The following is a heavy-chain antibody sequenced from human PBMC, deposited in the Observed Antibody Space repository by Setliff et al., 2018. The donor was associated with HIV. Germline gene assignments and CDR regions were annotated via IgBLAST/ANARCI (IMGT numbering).Heavy chain of an antibody. CDR3: AREIPAAAGLGAMDV. Sequence: PGGSLRLSCAASGFTFSSFFMSWVRQAPGKGLEWVANINQDGSEKSYVDSVKGRFTISRDNAKNSLYLQMNSLKPEDMALYYCAREIPAAAGLGAMDVWGQGTTVTVSS. J-gene: IGHJ6*02. V-gene: IGHV3-7*03. D-gene: IGHD6-13*01. CDR1: GFTFSSFF. CDR2: INQDGSEK.